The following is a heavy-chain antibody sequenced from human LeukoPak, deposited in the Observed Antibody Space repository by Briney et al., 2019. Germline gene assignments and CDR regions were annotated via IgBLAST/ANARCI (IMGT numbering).Heavy chain of an antibody. V-gene: IGHV3-7*04. CDR1: GFTFSNYW. CDR3: VRDSNGGYYPG. CDR2: IKNDGGEI. J-gene: IGHJ4*02. Sequence: GGSLRLSCAASGFTFSNYWMNWVRQAPGKGLEWVANIKNDGGEIFYVDSLKGRFTISRDNAENSLYLQVSSLRVDDTAVYYCVRDSNGGYYPGWGRGTLVTVSS. D-gene: IGHD4-17*01.